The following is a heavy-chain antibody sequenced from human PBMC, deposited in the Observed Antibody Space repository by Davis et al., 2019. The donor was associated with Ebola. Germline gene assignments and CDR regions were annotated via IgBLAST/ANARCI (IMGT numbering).Heavy chain of an antibody. J-gene: IGHJ6*02. D-gene: IGHD5-24*01. V-gene: IGHV3-30*18. Sequence: PGGSLRLSCAASGFTFSSYGMHWVRQAPGKGLEWVAVIPYDGSNKYYADSVKGRFTISRDNSKNTLYLQMNSLRAEDTAVYYCAKDLEFSYLEILQSGPRHYYYGMDVWGQGTTVTVSS. CDR3: AKDLEFSYLEILQSGPRHYYYGMDV. CDR2: IPYDGSNK. CDR1: GFTFSSYG.